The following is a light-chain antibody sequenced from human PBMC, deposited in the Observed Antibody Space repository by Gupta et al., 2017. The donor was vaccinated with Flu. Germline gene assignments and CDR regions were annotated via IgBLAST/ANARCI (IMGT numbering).Light chain of an antibody. CDR3: SSHAGRVTWV. Sequence: QSAPTQPRSVSGSPGQSVTISCTGTSNDVGGYDRVSWYKQRRGKAPKLILYDVTERPSGVPDRFSGSKSGNTASLTISGLQADDEADYYCSSHAGRVTWVFGTGITVTVL. CDR2: DVT. V-gene: IGLV2-11*01. CDR1: SNDVGGYDR. J-gene: IGLJ1*01.